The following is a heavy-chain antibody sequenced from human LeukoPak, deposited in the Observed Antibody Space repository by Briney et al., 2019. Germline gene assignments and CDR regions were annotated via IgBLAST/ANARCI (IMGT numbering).Heavy chain of an antibody. V-gene: IGHV4-59*08. CDR2: TDDYETT. D-gene: IGHD5-12*01. Sequence: SETLSLTCTVSAGSISSYYWSWIRQPPGKRLEWIGYTDDYETTNYNPSLRSRVTISADTSKNQFSLRLMSVTAVDTAVYYCARRGYTFDYLGMDVWGHGTTVTASS. J-gene: IGHJ6*02. CDR3: ARRGYTFDYLGMDV. CDR1: AGSISSYY.